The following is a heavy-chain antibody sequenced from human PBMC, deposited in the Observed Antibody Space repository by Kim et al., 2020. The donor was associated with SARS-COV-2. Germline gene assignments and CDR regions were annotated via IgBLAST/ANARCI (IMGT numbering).Heavy chain of an antibody. J-gene: IGHJ3*02. CDR1: GGSISSSSYY. D-gene: IGHD3-22*01. Sequence: SETLSLTCTVSGGSISSSSYYWGWIRQPPGKGLEWIGSIYYSGSTYYNPSLKSRVTISVDTSKNQFSLKLSSVTAADTAVYYCARPNYDSSGYKPWAAFDICGQGTMVTVSS. CDR2: IYYSGST. CDR3: ARPNYDSSGYKPWAAFDI. V-gene: IGHV4-39*01.